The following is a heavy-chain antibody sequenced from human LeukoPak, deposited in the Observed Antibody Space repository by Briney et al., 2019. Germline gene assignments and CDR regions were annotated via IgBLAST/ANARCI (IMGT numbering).Heavy chain of an antibody. Sequence: GGSLRLSCAASGFTFSSFATNWVRQAPGKGLEWVSTMSGDATSTYYADSVKGRFTISRDNSKNTLYLQMNSLRAEDTAVYYCAKRTSGSSWYSSDYWGQGTLVTVSS. CDR2: MSGDATST. V-gene: IGHV3-23*01. D-gene: IGHD6-13*01. CDR3: AKRTSGSSWYSSDY. J-gene: IGHJ4*02. CDR1: GFTFSSFA.